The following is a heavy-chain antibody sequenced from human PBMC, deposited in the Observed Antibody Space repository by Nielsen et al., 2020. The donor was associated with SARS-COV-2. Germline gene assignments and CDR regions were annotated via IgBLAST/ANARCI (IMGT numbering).Heavy chain of an antibody. D-gene: IGHD6-19*01. V-gene: IGHV3-30-3*01. CDR1: GFTFSSYA. Sequence: GESLKISCAASGFTFSSYAMHWVRQAPGKGLEWVAVISYDGSNKYYAESVKSRFTISRDNAQNSLYLQMNSLRVEDTGIYYCARDPGVAVGEDGFDTWGQGTMVTVSS. CDR3: ARDPGVAVGEDGFDT. CDR2: ISYDGSNK. J-gene: IGHJ3*02.